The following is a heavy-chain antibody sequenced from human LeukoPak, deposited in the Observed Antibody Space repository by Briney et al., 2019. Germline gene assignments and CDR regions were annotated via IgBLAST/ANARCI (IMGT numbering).Heavy chain of an antibody. CDR2: ISAADGDNT. V-gene: IGHV3-23*01. CDR1: GFTFRNYA. J-gene: IGHJ4*02. Sequence: GGSLRLSCAASGFTFRNYAMGWVRQAPGKGLEWVSVISAADGDNTYYADSVKGRFSISRDNSNYTLHLQMNSLRAEDTAVFYCAKFKGHYYYDSSGYCDNWGQGALVTVSS. CDR3: AKFKGHYYYDSSGYCDN. D-gene: IGHD3-22*01.